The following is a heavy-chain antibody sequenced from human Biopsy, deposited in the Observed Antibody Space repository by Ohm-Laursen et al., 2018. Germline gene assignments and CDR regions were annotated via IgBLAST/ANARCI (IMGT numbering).Heavy chain of an antibody. CDR2: IFNSANT. CDR3: ARHAPSYSGSYWRYFDL. V-gene: IGHV4-30-4*01. CDR1: GGSISSGGSY. Sequence: TLSLTCTVSGGSISSGGSYWSWIRQRPGKGLEWIGYIFNSANTYYNPSLKNLITISADTSMNHLSLRLTSVTAADTAVYYCARHAPSYSGSYWRYFDLWGRGTLVTVSS. J-gene: IGHJ2*01. D-gene: IGHD1-26*01.